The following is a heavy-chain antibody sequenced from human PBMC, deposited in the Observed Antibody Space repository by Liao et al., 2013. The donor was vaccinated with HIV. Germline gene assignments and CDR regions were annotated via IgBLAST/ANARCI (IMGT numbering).Heavy chain of an antibody. Sequence: QVQLQQWGAGLLKPSETLSLTCAVYGGSFSGYYWSWIRQPPGKGLEWIGEINHSGSTNYNPSLKSRVTISVDTSKNQFFLKLSSVTAADTAVYYCARGGRLTYSGSYPLRYWGQGTLVTVSS. CDR1: GGSFSGYY. J-gene: IGHJ4*02. V-gene: IGHV4-34*01. CDR2: INHSGST. D-gene: IGHD3-10*01. CDR3: ARGGRLTYSGSYPLRY.